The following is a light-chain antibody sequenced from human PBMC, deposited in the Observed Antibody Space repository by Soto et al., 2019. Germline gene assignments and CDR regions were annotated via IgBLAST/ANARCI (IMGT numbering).Light chain of an antibody. J-gene: IGLJ3*02. CDR3: AAWDDSLSGPV. Sequence: QSAVTQPPSASGTPGQRVTISCSGSSSNIGRQYVYWYQQLPGTAPKLLIHSNNQRPSGVPDRFSGSKSGTSASLAISGLRSEDEADYYCAAWDDSLSGPVFGGGTKLTVL. V-gene: IGLV1-47*02. CDR2: SNN. CDR1: SSNIGRQY.